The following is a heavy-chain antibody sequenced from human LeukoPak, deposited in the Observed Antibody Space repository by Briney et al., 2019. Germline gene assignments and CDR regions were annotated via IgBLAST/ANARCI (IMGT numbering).Heavy chain of an antibody. D-gene: IGHD5-24*01. CDR2: ISYDGSNK. J-gene: IGHJ4*02. CDR1: GFTFCSYA. CDR3: ARDLGRWLQFIIY. Sequence: GGSLRLSCAASGFTFCSYAMHWVRQAPGKGLEWVAVISYDGSNKYYADSVKGRFTISRDNSKNTLYLQMNSLRAEDTAVYYCARDLGRWLQFIIYWGQGTLVTVSS. V-gene: IGHV3-30-3*01.